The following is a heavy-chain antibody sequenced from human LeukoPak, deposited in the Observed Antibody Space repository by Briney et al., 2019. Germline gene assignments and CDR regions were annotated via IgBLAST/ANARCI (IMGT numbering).Heavy chain of an antibody. D-gene: IGHD2-15*01. CDR1: GYSFTSYW. J-gene: IGHJ6*03. CDR3: ARHPVATRGYYYYMDV. CDR2: IYPGDSDT. Sequence: GESLKISCKGSGYSFTSYWIGWVRPMPGKGLERMGIIYPGDSDTRYSPSFQGQVTISADKSISTAYLQWSSLKASDTAMYYCARHPVATRGYYYYMDVWGKGTTVTVSS. V-gene: IGHV5-51*01.